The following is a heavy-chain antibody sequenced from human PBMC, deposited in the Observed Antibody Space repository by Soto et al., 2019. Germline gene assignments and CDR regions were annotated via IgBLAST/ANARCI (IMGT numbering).Heavy chain of an antibody. CDR1: GYTFTTYG. Sequence: QGQLVQSGAEVKKPGASVKVSCKASGYTFTTYGITWVRQAPGQGLEWMGWISTYIGSTDYALKLQGRVTMTADTSTGTAFMELRSLTSDDTAVYYCARAGPWVYSGATIDYWGQGTLVTVSS. J-gene: IGHJ4*02. V-gene: IGHV1-18*01. CDR3: ARAGPWVYSGATIDY. CDR2: ISTYIGST. D-gene: IGHD1-26*01.